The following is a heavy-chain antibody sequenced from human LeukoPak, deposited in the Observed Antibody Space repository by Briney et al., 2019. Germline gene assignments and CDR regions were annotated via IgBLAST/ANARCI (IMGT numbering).Heavy chain of an antibody. J-gene: IGHJ5*02. CDR3: ARSGRDYDILIGFDP. Sequence: ASVKVSCKASGYTFTSYGISWVRQAPGQGLEWMGWIGAYNGNTNYAQKLQGRVTMTTDTSTSTAYMELRSLRSDDTAVYYCARSGRDYDILIGFDPWGQGTLVTVSS. CDR2: IGAYNGNT. CDR1: GYTFTSYG. D-gene: IGHD3-9*01. V-gene: IGHV1-18*01.